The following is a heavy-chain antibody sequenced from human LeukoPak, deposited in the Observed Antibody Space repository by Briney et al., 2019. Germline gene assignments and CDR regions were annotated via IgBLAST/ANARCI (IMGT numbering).Heavy chain of an antibody. CDR1: GFTFSVYW. CDR2: IKQDANEE. D-gene: IGHD2-15*01. V-gene: IGHV3-7*03. CDR3: ARIVSGGSCIFDY. J-gene: IGHJ4*02. Sequence: GGSLRLPCAPSGFTFSVYWMSWVRQAPGKGLEWVANIKQDANEEYYVDSVKGRFTISRDNARNSLYLQMNSLRVDDTAVYYCARIVSGGSCIFDYWGQGTLVTVSS.